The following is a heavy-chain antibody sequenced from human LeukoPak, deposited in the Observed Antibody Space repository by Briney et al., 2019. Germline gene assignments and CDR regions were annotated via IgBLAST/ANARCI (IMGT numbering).Heavy chain of an antibody. CDR1: GYTFTSYG. D-gene: IGHD3-22*01. J-gene: IGHJ4*02. V-gene: IGHV1-18*01. CDR3: ARGTYYYDSSGYQNFDY. Sequence: GASVKVSCKASGYTFTSYGISWARQAPGQGLEWMGWISAYNGNTNYAQKLQGRVTMTTDTSTSTACMELRSPRSDDTAVYYCARGTYYYDSSGYQNFDYWGQGTLVTVSS. CDR2: ISAYNGNT.